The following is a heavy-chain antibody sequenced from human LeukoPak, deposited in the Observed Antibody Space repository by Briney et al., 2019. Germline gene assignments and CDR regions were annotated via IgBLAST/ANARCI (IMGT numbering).Heavy chain of an antibody. CDR3: ARLPFNYDILTGYYY. J-gene: IGHJ4*02. V-gene: IGHV3-66*01. CDR2: IYSGGST. D-gene: IGHD3-9*01. Sequence: GGSLRLSCTASGFTFSSYAMNWVRQAPGKGLEWVSLIYSGGSTYYADSVKGRFTISRDNSKNTLYLQMNSLRAEDTAVYYCARLPFNYDILTGYYYWGQGTLVTVSS. CDR1: GFTFSSYA.